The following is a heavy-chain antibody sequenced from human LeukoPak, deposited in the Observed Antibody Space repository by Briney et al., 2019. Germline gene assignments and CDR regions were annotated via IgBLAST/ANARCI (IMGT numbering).Heavy chain of an antibody. D-gene: IGHD5-12*01. V-gene: IGHV1-69*06. CDR1: GGTFSSYA. CDR3: ASSMDIVATGHWFDP. CDR2: IIPIFGTA. J-gene: IGHJ5*02. Sequence: ASVKVSCKASGGTFSSYAISWVRQAPGQGLEWMGGIIPIFGTANYAQKFQGRVTITADKSTSTAYMELSSLRSEDMAVYYCASSMDIVATGHWFDPWGQGTLVTVSS.